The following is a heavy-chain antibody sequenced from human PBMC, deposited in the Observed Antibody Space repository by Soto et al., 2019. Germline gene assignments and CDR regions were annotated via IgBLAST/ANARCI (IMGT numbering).Heavy chain of an antibody. CDR3: AREVEVHTPVFGF. CDR1: GGTFNNYA. CDR2: ISPMFGKA. J-gene: IGHJ4*02. Sequence: QVQLVQSGAEVKRPGSSVKVSCKASGGTFNNYAINWVRQAPGQGLEWMGDISPMFGKANYAQKFQGRVKITADDSTATAYLELSSLRSEDTALYYCAREVEVHTPVFGFWGQGSLVTGSS. V-gene: IGHV1-69*01. D-gene: IGHD2-2*01.